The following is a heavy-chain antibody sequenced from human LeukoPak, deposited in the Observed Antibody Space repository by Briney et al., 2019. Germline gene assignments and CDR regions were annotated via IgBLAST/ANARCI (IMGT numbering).Heavy chain of an antibody. CDR3: ARWMTTVITPDY. D-gene: IGHD4-11*01. V-gene: IGHV1-2*02. CDR1: GYTFTGHY. CDR2: INPNSGGR. Sequence: TSVKVSCKASGYTFTGHYMHWVRQAPGQGLEWMGWINPNSGGRDYAQKFQGRVTLTRDTSISTAYMELSRLRSDDTAVYYCARWMTTVITPDYWGQGTLVTVSS. J-gene: IGHJ4*02.